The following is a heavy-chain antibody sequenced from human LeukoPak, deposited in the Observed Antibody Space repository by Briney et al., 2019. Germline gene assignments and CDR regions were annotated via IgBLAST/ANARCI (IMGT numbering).Heavy chain of an antibody. CDR3: ARGLRFLEWFRYYYYGMDV. D-gene: IGHD3-3*01. CDR1: GYTFTSYD. J-gene: IGHJ6*02. V-gene: IGHV1-8*01. Sequence: ASVKVSCKASGYTFTSYDINWVRQATGQGLEWMGWMNPNSGNTGYAQKFQGRVTMTRNTSISTAYMELSSLRSEDTAVYYCARGLRFLEWFRYYYYGMDVWGQGTTVTVSS. CDR2: MNPNSGNT.